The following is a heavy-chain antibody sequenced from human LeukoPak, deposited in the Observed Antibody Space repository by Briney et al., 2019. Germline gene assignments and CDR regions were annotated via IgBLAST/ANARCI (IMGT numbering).Heavy chain of an antibody. CDR1: GGSISSGGYY. J-gene: IGHJ4*02. Sequence: SQTLSLTCTVSGGSISSGGYYWGWIRPRPGKGLEWFGYIYYSGSTYYNPSLKTRVTISVDTSKNQNSLKLSSVTAADTAVQYCARAPTVTTLAFDYWGQGTLVTVSS. CDR2: IYYSGST. V-gene: IGHV4-31*03. CDR3: ARAPTVTTLAFDY. D-gene: IGHD4-17*01.